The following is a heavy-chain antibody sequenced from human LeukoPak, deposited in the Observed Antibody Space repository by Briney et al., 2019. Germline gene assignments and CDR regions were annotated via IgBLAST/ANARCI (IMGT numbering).Heavy chain of an antibody. V-gene: IGHV5-51*01. D-gene: IGHD2-2*01. J-gene: IGHJ6*04. CDR3: ARLAVVPLEVQAADPRSLDYYYYGMDV. CDR2: IYPGDSDT. Sequence: GASLKISCKGSGYRFTSYWIGWVRQMPGKGLEWMGIIYPGDSDTRYSPSFQGQVTISADKSISTAYLQWSSLKASDTAMYYCARLAVVPLEVQAADPRSLDYYYYGMDVWGKGTTVTVSS. CDR1: GYRFTSYW.